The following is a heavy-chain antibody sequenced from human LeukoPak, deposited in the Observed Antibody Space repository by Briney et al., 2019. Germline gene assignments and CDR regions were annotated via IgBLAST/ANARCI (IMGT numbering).Heavy chain of an antibody. Sequence: GGSLRLSCAASGFTFSTSGMHWVRQAPGKGLEWVAVIWYDGSNKYYADSVKGRFTISRDNSKNTLYLQMNSLRAEDTAVYYCARGPRYYGDYFDYWGQGTLVTVPS. V-gene: IGHV3-33*01. J-gene: IGHJ4*02. CDR3: ARGPRYYGDYFDY. D-gene: IGHD4-17*01. CDR1: GFTFSTSG. CDR2: IWYDGSNK.